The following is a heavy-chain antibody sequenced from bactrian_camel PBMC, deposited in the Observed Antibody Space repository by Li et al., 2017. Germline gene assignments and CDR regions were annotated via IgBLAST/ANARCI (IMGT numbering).Heavy chain of an antibody. CDR2: ISSTGTT. CDR1: GYLDSSYC. J-gene: IGHJ4*01. CDR3: AADAGPCLGRRTWTSAYRYDY. V-gene: IGHV3S55*01. D-gene: IGHD1*01. Sequence: HVQLVESGGGSVEVGGSLRLSCAASGYLDSSYCMGWFRQVVGKEREEVAVISSTGTTMYADTAQGRFTISKDNVKNTLYLQMNSLKPEDTAMYYCAADAGPCLGRRTWTSAYRYDYWGQ.